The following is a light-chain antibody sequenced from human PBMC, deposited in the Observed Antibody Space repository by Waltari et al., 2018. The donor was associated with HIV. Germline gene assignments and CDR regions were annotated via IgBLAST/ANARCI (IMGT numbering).Light chain of an antibody. CDR2: KDT. Sequence: SYELTQPSSVSVSPGQTARITCSGDALAKKYARWFQQKPGQAPILVIYKDTERPSGIPGPFPGSRSRAKVTLTSSGAQIEDEAYYFCYSAADKNVLFGGGTKLTVL. J-gene: IGLJ2*01. CDR3: YSAADKNVL. CDR1: ALAKKY. V-gene: IGLV3-27*01.